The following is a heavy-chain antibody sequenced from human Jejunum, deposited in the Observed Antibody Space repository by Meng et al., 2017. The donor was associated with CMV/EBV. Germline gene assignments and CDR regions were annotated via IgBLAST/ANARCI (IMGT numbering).Heavy chain of an antibody. CDR2: ISSSGDNT. D-gene: IGHD3-3*01. CDR3: ATHYDFWSGYYDY. Sequence: ASTFTLSTDAMSWVRQAPGKGLKWVSTISSSGDNTYYADSGKGRFTISRDNSKNTLYLQMNSLRAEDTAVYYCATHYDFWSGYYDYWGQGTLVTVSS. J-gene: IGHJ4*02. V-gene: IGHV3-23*01. CDR1: TFTLSTDA.